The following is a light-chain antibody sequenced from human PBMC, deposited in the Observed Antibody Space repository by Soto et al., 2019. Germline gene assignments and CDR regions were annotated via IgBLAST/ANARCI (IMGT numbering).Light chain of an antibody. CDR2: AAS. CDR3: QHSYSTPPT. V-gene: IGKV1-39*01. CDR1: QSISSY. J-gene: IGKJ5*01. Sequence: DIQMTQSPSSLSASVGDRVTITCRASQSISSYLNWYQQKPGKAPKLLIYAASSLQSGVPSRFSGSGSGTDFTLTISIPQPEDYATYYCQHSYSTPPTFGQGTRLEIK.